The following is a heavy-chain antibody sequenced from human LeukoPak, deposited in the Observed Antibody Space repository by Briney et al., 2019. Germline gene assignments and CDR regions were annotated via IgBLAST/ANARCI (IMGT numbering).Heavy chain of an antibody. CDR3: ARLPHWHDSNGNYFVFDY. V-gene: IGHV4-39*01. CDR1: GGSISSSSYY. CDR2: IYYSGST. J-gene: IGHJ4*02. D-gene: IGHD3-22*01. Sequence: SETLSLTCTVSGGSISSSSYYWGWIRQPPGKGLEWIGTIYYSGSTYYNPSLKSRVTISVDTSKNQFSLKLSSVTAADTAMYYCARLPHWHDSNGNYFVFDYWGQGTLVTVSS.